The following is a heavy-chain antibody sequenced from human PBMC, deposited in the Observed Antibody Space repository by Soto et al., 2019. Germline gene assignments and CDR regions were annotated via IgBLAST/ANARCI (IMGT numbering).Heavy chain of an antibody. J-gene: IGHJ4*02. D-gene: IGHD1-1*01. CDR3: AREFSNSPEAFDY. V-gene: IGHV4-61*01. CDR2: IYHTGRT. Sequence: LSLTCTVSGGSVNSDYYYWSWIRQPPGKGLEWIGYIYHTGRTNYNPSLASRVTISIDTSRNQFSLELSAVTAADTAVFYCAREFSNSPEAFDYWGQGALVTVSS. CDR1: GGSVNSDYYY.